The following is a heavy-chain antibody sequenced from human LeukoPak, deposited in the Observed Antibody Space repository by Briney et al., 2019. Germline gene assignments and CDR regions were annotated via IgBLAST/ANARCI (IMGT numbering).Heavy chain of an antibody. CDR2: IYYSGST. J-gene: IGHJ5*02. D-gene: IGHD3-22*01. V-gene: IGHV4-31*03. CDR1: GGSISSGGYY. Sequence: SETLSLTCSVSGGSISSGGYYWSWIRQHPGKGLEWIGYIYYSGSTYYNPSLKSRVTISVDTSKNQFSLKLSSVTAADTAVYYCARDQKGTGYYDSSGYNGWFDPWGQGTLVTVSS. CDR3: ARDQKGTGYYDSSGYNGWFDP.